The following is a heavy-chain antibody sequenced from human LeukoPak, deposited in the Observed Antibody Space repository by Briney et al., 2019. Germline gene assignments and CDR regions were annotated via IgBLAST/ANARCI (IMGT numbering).Heavy chain of an antibody. Sequence: ASVKVSCKASGYTFTDYYIHWVRQAPGQGLEWMGWINPNNGGPIYAQKFQDRVTMTRDTSINTAFMEVSRLTFDDTAVYYCARFLTGTKCYLDYWGQGTLVTVSS. D-gene: IGHD1-14*01. CDR2: INPNNGGP. CDR1: GYTFTDYY. V-gene: IGHV1-2*02. CDR3: ARFLTGTKCYLDY. J-gene: IGHJ4*02.